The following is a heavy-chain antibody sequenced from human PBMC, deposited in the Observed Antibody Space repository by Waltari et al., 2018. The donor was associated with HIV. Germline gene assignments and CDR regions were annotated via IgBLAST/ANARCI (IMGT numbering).Heavy chain of an antibody. D-gene: IGHD6-13*01. J-gene: IGHJ4*02. CDR3: ARDRIAAADPFDY. V-gene: IGHV3-30-3*01. Sequence: QVQLVESGGGVVQPGRSLRLSCAASGFTFSSYAMHWVRQAPGKGLEWVTVISYVGSNKYYADSVKGRFTSSRDNSKNTLYLQMNSLRAEDTAVYYCARDRIAAADPFDYWGQGTLVTVSS. CDR2: ISYVGSNK. CDR1: GFTFSSYA.